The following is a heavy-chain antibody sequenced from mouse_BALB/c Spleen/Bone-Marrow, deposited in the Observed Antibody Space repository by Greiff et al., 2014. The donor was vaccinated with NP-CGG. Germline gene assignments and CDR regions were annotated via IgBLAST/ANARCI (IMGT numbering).Heavy chain of an antibody. V-gene: IGHV14-1*02. CDR2: IDPENGNI. J-gene: IGHJ2*01. Sequence: VQLQQSGAELVRPGALVRLSCKASGFNIKDCYMYWVKQRPEQGLEWIGWIDPENGNIIYDPKFQGKASITADTSSNTAYLQLSSLTSEDTAVYYCARSPRNYFDYWGQGSTLTVSS. CDR3: ARSPRNYFDY. CDR1: GFNIKDCY.